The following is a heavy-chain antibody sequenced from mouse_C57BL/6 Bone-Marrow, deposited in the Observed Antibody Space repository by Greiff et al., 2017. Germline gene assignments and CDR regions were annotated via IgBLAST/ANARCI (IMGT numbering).Heavy chain of an antibody. Sequence: VQLQQSGAELVKPGASVKISCKASGYAFSSYWMNWVKQRPGKGLEWIGQIYPGDGDTNYNGKFKGTATLTADKSSSTAYMQLSSLTSEDSAVYFCARGITTVVADYWGQGTTLTVSS. D-gene: IGHD1-1*01. CDR1: GYAFSSYW. J-gene: IGHJ2*01. CDR2: IYPGDGDT. V-gene: IGHV1-80*01. CDR3: ARGITTVVADY.